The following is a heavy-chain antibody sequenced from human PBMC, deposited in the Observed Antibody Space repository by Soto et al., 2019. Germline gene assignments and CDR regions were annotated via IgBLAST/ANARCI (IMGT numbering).Heavy chain of an antibody. CDR2: IYYSVST. Sequence: SETLSLTCDVFGFSISSNNCWGWIRQPPGKGLEWIGDIYYSVSTRYNRSLKSRVTMSVDKAREHFSRTLSSVTAMDTAVYYCARKQRNQAPFWNWGQRILVTVCS. V-gene: IGHV4-28*06. D-gene: IGHD3-3*01. J-gene: IGHJ4*02. CDR1: GFSISSNNC. CDR3: ARKQRNQAPFWN.